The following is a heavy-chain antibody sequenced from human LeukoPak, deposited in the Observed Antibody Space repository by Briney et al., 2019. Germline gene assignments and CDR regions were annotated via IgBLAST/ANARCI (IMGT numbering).Heavy chain of an antibody. J-gene: IGHJ6*03. V-gene: IGHV4-39*07. CDR3: ARVVSSPGIYYYYYYMDV. CDR1: GGSISSSSYY. Sequence: PSETLSLTCTVSGGSISSSSYYWGWIRQPPGKGLEWIGSIYYSGSTYYNPSLKSRVTISVDTSKNQFSLKLSSVTAADTAVYYCARVVSSPGIYYYYYYMDVWGKGTTVTVSS. D-gene: IGHD4-23*01. CDR2: IYYSGST.